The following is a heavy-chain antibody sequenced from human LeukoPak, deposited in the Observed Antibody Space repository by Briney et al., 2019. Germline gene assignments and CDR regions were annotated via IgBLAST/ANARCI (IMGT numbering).Heavy chain of an antibody. CDR1: GGSFSGYY. CDR2: INHSGST. D-gene: IGHD6-13*01. CDR3: ARVPYSSSWYGMANFDY. V-gene: IGHV4-34*01. J-gene: IGHJ4*02. Sequence: SETLSLTCAVHGGSFSGYYWSWIRQPPGKGLEWIGEINHSGSTNYNPSLKSRVTISVDTSKNQFSLKLSSVTAADTAVYYCARVPYSSSWYGMANFDYWGQGTLVTVSS.